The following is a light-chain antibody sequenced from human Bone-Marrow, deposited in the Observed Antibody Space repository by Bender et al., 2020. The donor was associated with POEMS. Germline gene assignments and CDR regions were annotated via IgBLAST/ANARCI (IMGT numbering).Light chain of an antibody. CDR3: SSYITSSTLDV. CDR2: NVG. Sequence: QSALTQPASVSGSPGQSITISCTKSSTDVRSDNLVSWYQQHPGKAPKLIIYNVGDRPSGVSNRFSGSKSGNTASLTISGLQTEDEADYYCSSYITSSTLDVFGPGTKVTVL. J-gene: IGLJ1*01. V-gene: IGLV2-14*02. CDR1: STDVRSDNL.